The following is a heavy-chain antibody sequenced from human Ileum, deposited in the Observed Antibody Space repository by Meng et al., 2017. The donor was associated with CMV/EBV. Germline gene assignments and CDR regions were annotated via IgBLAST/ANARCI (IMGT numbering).Heavy chain of an antibody. J-gene: IGHJ4*02. CDR3: ARDFDY. CDR1: GFTFSNYE. V-gene: IGHV3-30-3*01. Sequence: VWLVVSGGGVVQPGRSLRLSCAASGFTFSNYEMHGFRQSPCKGLEWVTLVLNDGNKKYYADSVKGRFTISRDNSAKMVYLEMNNLRPEDTAIYYCARDFDYWGQGTLVTVSS. CDR2: VLNDGNKK.